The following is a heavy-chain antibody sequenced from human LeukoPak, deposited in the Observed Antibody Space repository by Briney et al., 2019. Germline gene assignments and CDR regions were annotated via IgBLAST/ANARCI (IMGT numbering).Heavy chain of an antibody. D-gene: IGHD3-10*01. V-gene: IGHV3-74*01. CDR1: GFSFSGYW. CDR3: AKVFSGRFDP. CDR2: IKSDGSST. J-gene: IGHJ5*02. Sequence: GGSLRLSRTTSGFSFSGYWMHWVRQAPGKGLVWVSRIKSDGSSTTYADSVKGRFTISRDNARNTLYLQINSLRAEDTAVYYCAKVFSGRFDPWGQGALVTVSS.